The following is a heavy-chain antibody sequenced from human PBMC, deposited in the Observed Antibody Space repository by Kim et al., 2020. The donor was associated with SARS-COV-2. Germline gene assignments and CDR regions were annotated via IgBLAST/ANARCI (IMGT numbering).Heavy chain of an antibody. Sequence: GGSLRLSCAASGFAVTSSDMTWVRQAPGRGLEWVSVIHSNGKSYYADSVTGRFSISSDSSYNTLFFQKNFLRTVDKAAFYCWRDEGPGDREGFNSWC. CDR2: IHSNGKS. V-gene: IGHV3-53*01. CDR3: WRDEGPGDREGFNS. J-gene: IGHJ5*01. D-gene: IGHD1-26*01. CDR1: GFAVTSSD.